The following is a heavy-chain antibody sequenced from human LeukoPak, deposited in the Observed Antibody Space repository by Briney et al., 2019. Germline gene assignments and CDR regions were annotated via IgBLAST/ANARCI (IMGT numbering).Heavy chain of an antibody. J-gene: IGHJ5*02. CDR2: ISAYNGNT. D-gene: IGHD5-18*01. V-gene: IGHV1-18*01. Sequence: ASVKVSCKASGYTFTSYGISWVRQAPGQGLEWMGWISAYNGNTNYAQKLQGRVTMTTDTSTSTAYMELRSLRSEDTAVYYCARAVDTAMVKLFDPWGQGTLVTVSS. CDR1: GYTFTSYG. CDR3: ARAVDTAMVKLFDP.